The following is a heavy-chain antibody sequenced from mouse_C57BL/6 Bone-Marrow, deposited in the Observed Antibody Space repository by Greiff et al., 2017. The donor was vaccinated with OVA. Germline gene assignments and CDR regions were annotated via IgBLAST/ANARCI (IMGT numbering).Heavy chain of an antibody. D-gene: IGHD1-1*01. V-gene: IGHV10-1*01. J-gene: IGHJ2*01. CDR3: VRHGRHYGLDY. CDR2: IRSKSNNYAT. CDR1: GFSFNTYA. Sequence: GGGLVQPKGSLKLSCAASGFSFNTYAMNWVRQAPGKGLEWVARIRSKSNNYATYYADSVKDRFTISRDDSESMLYLQMNNLKTEDTAMYYCVRHGRHYGLDYWGQGTTLTVSS.